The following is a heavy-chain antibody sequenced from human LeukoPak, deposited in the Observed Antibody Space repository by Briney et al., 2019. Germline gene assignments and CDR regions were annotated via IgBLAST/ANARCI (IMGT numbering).Heavy chain of an antibody. CDR2: INTNTGNP. J-gene: IGHJ6*03. D-gene: IGHD2-2*01. V-gene: IGHV7-4-1*02. CDR1: GYTFTTHY. CDR3: ARGGDYCSSTSCYDYYYMDV. Sequence: ASVKVSCKASGYTFTTHYMHWVRQAPGQGLEWMGWINTNTGNPTYAQGFTGRFVFSLDTSVSTAYLQISSLKAEDTAVYYCARGGDYCSSTSCYDYYYMDVWGKGTTVTVSS.